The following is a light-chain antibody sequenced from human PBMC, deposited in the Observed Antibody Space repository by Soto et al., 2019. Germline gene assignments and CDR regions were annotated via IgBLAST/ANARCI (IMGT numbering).Light chain of an antibody. CDR1: QSISSW. CDR2: KAS. CDR3: QQYETFSGT. V-gene: IGKV1-5*03. Sequence: DIQITQSPSTLSASVGDRVTITCRASQSISSWLAWYQQKPGKAPKLLIYKASSLESGVPSRFSGSGSGTEFTLTISNLQPDDFATYYCQQYETFSGTFGPGTKVDNK. J-gene: IGKJ1*01.